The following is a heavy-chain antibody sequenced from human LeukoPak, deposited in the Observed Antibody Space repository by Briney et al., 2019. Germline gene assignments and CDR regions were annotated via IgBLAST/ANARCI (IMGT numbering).Heavy chain of an antibody. D-gene: IGHD6-19*01. CDR2: ISADGGST. V-gene: IGHV3-23*01. CDR1: GFTFSSYA. J-gene: IGHJ4*02. CDR3: ASNGWSADY. Sequence: GGSLRLSCAVSGFTFSSYAMKWVRQAPGKGLEWVSAISADGGSTHYTISVKGRFIISRDTPKNTLYLQMNSLRAEDTAVYYCASNGWSADYWGQGTLVTVSS.